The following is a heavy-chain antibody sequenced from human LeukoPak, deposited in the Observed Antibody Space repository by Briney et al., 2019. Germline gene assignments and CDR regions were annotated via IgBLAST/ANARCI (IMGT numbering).Heavy chain of an antibody. J-gene: IGHJ6*03. CDR3: ARDQTKWEPLRRRDYYYMDV. D-gene: IGHD1-26*01. CDR2: INPSGGST. V-gene: IGHV1-46*01. CDR1: GYTFTSYY. Sequence: GASVKVSCKASGYTFTSYYMHWVRQAPGQGLEWMGIINPSGGSTSYAQKFQGRVTMTRDMSTSTVYMELSSLRSEDTAVYYCARDQTKWEPLRRRDYYYMDVWGKGTTVTVSS.